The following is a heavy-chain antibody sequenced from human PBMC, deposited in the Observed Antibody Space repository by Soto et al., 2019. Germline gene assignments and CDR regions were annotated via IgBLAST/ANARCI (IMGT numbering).Heavy chain of an antibody. CDR2: ISWNSGSI. CDR1: GFTFDDYA. Sequence: PGGSLRLSCAASGFTFDDYAMHWVRQAPGKGLEWVSGISWNSGSIGYADSVKGRFIISRDNAKNSLYLQMNSLRAEDTALYYCAKDKGYDFWSGYLESDGMDVWGQGTTVTVSS. CDR3: AKDKGYDFWSGYLESDGMDV. D-gene: IGHD3-3*01. V-gene: IGHV3-9*01. J-gene: IGHJ6*02.